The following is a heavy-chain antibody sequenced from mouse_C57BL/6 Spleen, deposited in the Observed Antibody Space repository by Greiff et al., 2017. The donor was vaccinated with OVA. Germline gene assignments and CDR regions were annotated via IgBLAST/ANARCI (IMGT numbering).Heavy chain of an antibody. CDR3: ARQEGY. V-gene: IGHV5-17*01. CDR2: ISSGSSTN. Sequence: EVQGVESGGGLVKPGGSLKLSCAASGFTISDDGMHWVRQAPEKGLEWVGYISSGSSTNYHSDTVKGRLTSDRDNAKNTLLLQMTSLGAEDTAMYYCARQEGYWGQGTLVTVSA. CDR1: GFTISDDG. J-gene: IGHJ3*01.